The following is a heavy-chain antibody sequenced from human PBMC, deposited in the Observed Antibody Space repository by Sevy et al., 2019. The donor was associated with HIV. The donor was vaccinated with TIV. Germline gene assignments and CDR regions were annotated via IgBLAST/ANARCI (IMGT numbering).Heavy chain of an antibody. Sequence: GGSLRLSCAASGFTFSSYSMNWVRQAPGKGLEWVSSISSSSSYIYYADSVKGRFTISRDNAKNSLYLQMNSLRAEDTAVYYCARDGDRCSSTSCYGPDAFDIWGQGTMVTVSS. D-gene: IGHD2-2*01. CDR2: ISSSSSYI. J-gene: IGHJ3*02. CDR1: GFTFSSYS. V-gene: IGHV3-21*01. CDR3: ARDGDRCSSTSCYGPDAFDI.